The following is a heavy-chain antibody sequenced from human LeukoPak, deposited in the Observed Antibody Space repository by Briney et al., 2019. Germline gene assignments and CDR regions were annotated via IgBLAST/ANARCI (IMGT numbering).Heavy chain of an antibody. CDR3: SISNYYDSSGYYPN. CDR2: IYTGGST. D-gene: IGHD3-22*01. V-gene: IGHV3-53*01. J-gene: IGHJ4*02. CDR1: GFTVSDNY. Sequence: PGGSLRLSCAASGFTVSDNYMNWVRQAPGKGLEWVSLIYTGGSTSYADSVKGRFTISRDNSKNTLYLQMNSLRAEDTAVYYCSISNYYDSSGYYPNWGQGTLVTVSS.